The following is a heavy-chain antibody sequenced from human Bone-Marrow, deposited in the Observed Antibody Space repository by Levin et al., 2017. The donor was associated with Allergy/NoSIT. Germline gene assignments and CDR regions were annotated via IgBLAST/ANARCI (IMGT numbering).Heavy chain of an antibody. CDR2: ISYDGSNK. J-gene: IGHJ6*02. CDR1: GFTFSSYA. D-gene: IGHD2/OR15-2a*01. V-gene: IGHV3-30-3*01. Sequence: GESLKISCAASGFTFSSYAMHWVRQAPGKGLEWVAVISYDGSNKYYADSVKGRFTISRDNSKNTLYLQMNSLRAEDTAVYYCARDPPLWGPRLDYYGMDVWGQGTTVTVSS. CDR3: ARDPPLWGPRLDYYGMDV.